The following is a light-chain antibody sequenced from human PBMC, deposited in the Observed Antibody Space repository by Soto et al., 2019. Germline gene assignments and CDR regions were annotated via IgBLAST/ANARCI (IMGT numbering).Light chain of an antibody. Sequence: IWLTQCTATLSLSLGDRVTLSCRAREPIXGLLGWYEIRPGKPPRVLXDSTSNMETGSPARLSGSGSGTDFTLTISSLHPEDFAVYYFHQRNNWPPTFGEGTKVDIK. J-gene: IGKJ4*01. CDR3: HQRNNWPPT. CDR2: STS. V-gene: IGKV3-11*01. CDR1: EPIXGL.